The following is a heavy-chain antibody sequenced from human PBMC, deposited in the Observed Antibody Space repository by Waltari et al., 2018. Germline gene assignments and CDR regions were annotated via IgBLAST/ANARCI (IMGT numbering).Heavy chain of an antibody. Sequence: EEYLVESGGGLVKPGGSRRLPCTFSGPIFSGYLMAWVRQAPGKGLEWVATINPDGGEKYYVDPVKGRFTISRDNAKYLLFLQVSSLRVEDMAVYYCARGRYCSGGNCYFDYWGQGTQVTVSS. CDR3: ARGRYCSGGNCYFDY. D-gene: IGHD2-15*01. V-gene: IGHV3-7*01. J-gene: IGHJ4*02. CDR1: GPIFSGYL. CDR2: INPDGGEK.